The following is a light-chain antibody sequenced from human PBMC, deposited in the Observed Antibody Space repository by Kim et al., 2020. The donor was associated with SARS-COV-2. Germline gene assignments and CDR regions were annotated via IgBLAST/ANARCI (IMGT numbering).Light chain of an antibody. CDR1: SNNGGSQG. J-gene: IGLJ2*01. Sequence: RQNATLHCTGNSNNGGSQGAAWLQQHQGHPPKLLSYRNNNRPSGISERFSASRSGDTASLTITGLQPEDEADYYCSAWDSSLSAVVFGGGTQLTVL. CDR3: SAWDSSLSAVV. CDR2: RNN. V-gene: IGLV10-54*04.